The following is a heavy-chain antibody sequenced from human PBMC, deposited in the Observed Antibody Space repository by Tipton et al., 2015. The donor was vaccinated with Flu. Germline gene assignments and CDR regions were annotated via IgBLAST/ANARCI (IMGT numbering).Heavy chain of an antibody. CDR2: TYYRSKWYN. CDR3: ARGKGTGYYYGMDV. V-gene: IGHV6-1*01. J-gene: IGHJ6*02. CDR1: GDSVSSNSAA. D-gene: IGHD1-1*01. Sequence: LRLSSAISGDSVSSNSAAWNWIRQSPSRGLEWLGRTYYRSKWYNDYAVSVKSRITINPDTSKNQFSLQLNSVTPEDTAVYYCARGKGTGYYYGMDVWGQGTTVTVSS.